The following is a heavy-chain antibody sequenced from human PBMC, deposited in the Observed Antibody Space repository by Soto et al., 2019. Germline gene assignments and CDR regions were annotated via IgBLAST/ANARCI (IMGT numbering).Heavy chain of an antibody. CDR3: ARGSLPPNDIVVVVAATCWFDP. V-gene: IGHV4-34*01. J-gene: IGHJ5*02. CDR1: GGSFSGYY. Sequence: SETLSLTCAVYGGSFSGYYWSWIRQPPGKGLEWIGEINHSGSTNYNPSLKSRVTISVDTSKNQFSLKLSSVTAADTAVYYCARGSLPPNDIVVVVAATCWFDPWGQGTLVTVSS. D-gene: IGHD2-15*01. CDR2: INHSGST.